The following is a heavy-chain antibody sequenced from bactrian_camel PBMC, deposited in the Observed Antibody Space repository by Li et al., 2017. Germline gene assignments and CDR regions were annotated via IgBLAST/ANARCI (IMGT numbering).Heavy chain of an antibody. Sequence: VQLVESGGDSVQAGGSLRLSCTASGFTFDDSGMGWYRQAAGSECELVSFIRSDGSTDYADSVKGRFTISLDTAKNALYLQMNNIRPEDAAVYYCAADSPMYDGGWYSTCPSPEFGLWGQGTQVTVS. CDR3: AADSPMYDGGWYSTCPSPEFGL. V-gene: IGHV3S60*01. CDR1: GFTFDDSG. D-gene: IGHD6*01. J-gene: IGHJ6*01. CDR2: IRSDGST.